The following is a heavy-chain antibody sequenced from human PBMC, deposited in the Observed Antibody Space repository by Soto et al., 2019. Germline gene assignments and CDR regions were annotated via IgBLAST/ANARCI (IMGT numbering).Heavy chain of an antibody. CDR1: GFSLSTSGVG. Sequence: YGPTLVNPTQTLTLTCTFSGFSLSTSGVGVGWIRQPPGKALEWLAVIYWNEDKHFSPSLKSRLTIVKDTSKNQVVLTLTNVDHVDKATYYCEHICYWLGREDWFDPWCPAILVSVS. CDR2: IYWNEDK. J-gene: IGHJ5*02. D-gene: IGHD3-10*01. CDR3: EHICYWLGREDWFDP. V-gene: IGHV2-5*01.